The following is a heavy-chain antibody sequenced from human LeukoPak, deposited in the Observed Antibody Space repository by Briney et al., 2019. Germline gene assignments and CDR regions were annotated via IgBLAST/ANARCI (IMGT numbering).Heavy chain of an antibody. CDR3: ATESHNYYDSSGYRFDY. V-gene: IGHV4-31*03. Sequence: PSETLSLTCTVSGGSISSGGYYWSWIRQHPGKGLEWIGYIYYSGSTYYNPSLKSRVTISVDTSKNQFSLKLSSVTAADTAMYYCATESHNYYDSSGYRFDYWGQGTLVTVSS. CDR2: IYYSGST. J-gene: IGHJ4*02. CDR1: GGSISSGGYY. D-gene: IGHD3-22*01.